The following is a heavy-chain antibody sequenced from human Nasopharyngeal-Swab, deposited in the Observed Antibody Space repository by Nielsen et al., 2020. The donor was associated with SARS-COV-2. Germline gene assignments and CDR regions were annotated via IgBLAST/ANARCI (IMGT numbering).Heavy chain of an antibody. CDR3: ARVNGDSSSWYFSYYYGMDV. Sequence: VKVSCKASGYTFTSYGISWVRQAPGQGLEWMGWISAYNGNTNYAQKLQGRVTMTTDTSTSTAYMELRSLRSDDTAVYYCARVNGDSSSWYFSYYYGMDVWGQGTTVTVSS. J-gene: IGHJ6*02. CDR2: ISAYNGNT. CDR1: GYTFTSYG. D-gene: IGHD6-13*01. V-gene: IGHV1-18*04.